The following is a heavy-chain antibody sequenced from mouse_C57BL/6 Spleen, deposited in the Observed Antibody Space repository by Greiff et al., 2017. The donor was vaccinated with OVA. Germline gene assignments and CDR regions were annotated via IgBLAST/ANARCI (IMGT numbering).Heavy chain of an antibody. CDR2: INPNNGGT. V-gene: IGHV1-26*01. D-gene: IGHD2-2*01. Sequence: EVQLQQSGPELVKPGASVKISCKASGYTFTDYYMNWVKQSHGKSLEWIGDINPNNGGTSYNQKFKGKATLTVDKSSSTAYMELRSLTSEDSAVYYCARQGGYYDARDYWGQGTSVTVSS. J-gene: IGHJ4*01. CDR1: GYTFTDYY. CDR3: ARQGGYYDARDY.